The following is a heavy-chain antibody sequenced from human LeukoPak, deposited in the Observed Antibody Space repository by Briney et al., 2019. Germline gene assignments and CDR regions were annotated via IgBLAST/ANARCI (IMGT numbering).Heavy chain of an antibody. Sequence: GGSLRLSCAASGFTFSSYSMNWVRQAPGKGLEWVSSISSSSSYIYYADSVKGRFTISRDNAKNSLYLQMNSLRAEDTAVYYCAGEGYSYGYSLDYWGQGTLVTVSS. CDR2: ISSSSSYI. CDR1: GFTFSSYS. V-gene: IGHV3-21*01. D-gene: IGHD5-18*01. CDR3: AGEGYSYGYSLDY. J-gene: IGHJ4*02.